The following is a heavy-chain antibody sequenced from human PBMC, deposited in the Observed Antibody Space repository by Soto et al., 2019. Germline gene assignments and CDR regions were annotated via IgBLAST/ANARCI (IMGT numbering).Heavy chain of an antibody. CDR2: IYPGDSDT. CDR1: GYSFTSYW. V-gene: IGHV5-51*01. CDR3: ARQSRWFGANYYGMDV. Sequence: SLKISCKGSGYSFTSYWIGWVRQMPGKGLEWMGIIYPGDSDTRYSPSFQGQVTISADKSISTAYLQWSSLKASDTAMYYCARQSRWFGANYYGMDVWGQGTTVTVSS. J-gene: IGHJ6*02. D-gene: IGHD3-10*01.